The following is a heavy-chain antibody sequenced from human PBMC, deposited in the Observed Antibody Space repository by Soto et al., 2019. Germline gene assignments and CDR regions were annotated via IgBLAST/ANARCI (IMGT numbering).Heavy chain of an antibody. CDR2: IYYSGST. Sequence: WTWLRQHPGKGLEWIGYIYYSGSTYYNPSLKSRATISVDTSKNQFSLKLTSVTAADTAVYHCARESTVRGVMFDSWGQGTLVTVSS. CDR3: ARESTVRGVMFDS. V-gene: IGHV4-31*02. D-gene: IGHD3-10*01. J-gene: IGHJ4*02.